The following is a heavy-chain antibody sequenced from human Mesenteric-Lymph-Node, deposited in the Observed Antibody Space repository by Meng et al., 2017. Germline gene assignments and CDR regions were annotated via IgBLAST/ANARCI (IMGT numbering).Heavy chain of an antibody. CDR1: GGSSSSSSYY. V-gene: IGHV4-39*07. Sequence: SETLSLTCTVSGGSSSSSSYYWDWIRQPPGKGMEWIGEINHIGSTNYNPSLKSRVTISVDTSKNQFSLKLSSVTAADTAVYYCARKRGHRGSDAFDIWGQGTMVTVSS. D-gene: IGHD2-21*01. CDR2: INHIGST. CDR3: ARKRGHRGSDAFDI. J-gene: IGHJ3*02.